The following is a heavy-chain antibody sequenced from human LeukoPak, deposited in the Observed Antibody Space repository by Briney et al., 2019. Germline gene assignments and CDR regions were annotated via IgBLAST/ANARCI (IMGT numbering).Heavy chain of an antibody. V-gene: IGHV3-23*01. CDR2: ISGSGGNT. CDR3: AKDRVNIVVGHKDGMDV. CDR1: GFTFSSYA. J-gene: IGHJ6*02. Sequence: PGGSLRLSCAASGFTFSSYAMSWVRQAPGKGLEWVSAISGSGGNTYYVDSVKGRFTISRDNSKNTLYLQMNSLRAEGTAVYYCAKDRVNIVVGHKDGMDVWGQGTTVTVSS. D-gene: IGHD2-21*01.